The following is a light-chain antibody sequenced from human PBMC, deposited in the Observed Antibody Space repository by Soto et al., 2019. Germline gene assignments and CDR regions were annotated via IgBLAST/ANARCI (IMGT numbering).Light chain of an antibody. CDR3: QQTYSPLRT. CDR1: QSIASY. Sequence: DTQMTQSPSSLSASVGDRVTITCRASQSIASYLNWYQQKPGKAPKLLIYAASSLQSGVPSRFSGSGSGTDYTLTISSLQPEDFATYYCQQTYSPLRTFGQGTKVEIK. CDR2: AAS. J-gene: IGKJ1*01. V-gene: IGKV1-39*01.